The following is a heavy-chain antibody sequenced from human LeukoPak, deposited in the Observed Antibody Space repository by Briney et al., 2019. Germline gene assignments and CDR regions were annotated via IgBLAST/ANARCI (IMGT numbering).Heavy chain of an antibody. V-gene: IGHV3-30*02. CDR3: VKDSPYFDY. CDR2: IRYDGSKK. CDR1: GFTFSSYG. Sequence: GGSLRLSCAASGFTFSSYGMHWVRQAPGKGLEWVTFIRYDGSKKYYADSVKGRFTISRDNSKNTLYVQMDSLRVEDTAVYYCVKDSPYFDYWGQGTLVTVSS. J-gene: IGHJ4*02.